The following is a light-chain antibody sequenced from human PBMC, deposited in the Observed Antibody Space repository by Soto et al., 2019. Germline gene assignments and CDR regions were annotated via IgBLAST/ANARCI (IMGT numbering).Light chain of an antibody. J-gene: IGLJ1*01. V-gene: IGLV2-8*01. CDR1: SSDVGGYNY. Sequence: QSALTQPPSASGSPGQSVTISCTGTSSDVGGYNYVSWYQQHPGKAPKLMIYEVSERPPGVPDRFSGSKSSNTASLTVSGLQAEDEADYYCSSYAGSNNFVFGPGTKVTVL. CDR3: SSYAGSNNFV. CDR2: EVS.